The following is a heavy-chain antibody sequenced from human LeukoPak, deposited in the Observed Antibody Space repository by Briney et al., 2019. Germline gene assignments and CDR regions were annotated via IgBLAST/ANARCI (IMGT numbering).Heavy chain of an antibody. CDR1: GDSVSSNSAA. V-gene: IGHV6-1*01. CDR3: AREGKFPLTLTYTDAFDI. Sequence: SQTLSLTCAISGDSVSSNSAAWNWIRQSPSRGLERLGRTYYRSKWYNDYAVSVKSRITINPDTSKNQFSLQLNSVTPEDTAVYYCAREGKFPLTLTYTDAFDIWGQGTMVTVSS. D-gene: IGHD4-23*01. CDR2: TYYRSKWYN. J-gene: IGHJ3*02.